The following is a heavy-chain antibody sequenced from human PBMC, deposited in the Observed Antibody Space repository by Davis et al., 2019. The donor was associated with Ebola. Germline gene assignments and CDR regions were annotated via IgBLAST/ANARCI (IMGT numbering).Heavy chain of an antibody. D-gene: IGHD3-3*01. J-gene: IGHJ4*02. CDR3: AKYLSGLDY. Sequence: GGSLRLSCAASGFTFSSYGMHWVRQAPGKGLEWVSAISGSGGSTYYADSVKGRFTISRDNSKNTLYLQMNSLRAEDTAVYFCAKYLSGLDYWGQGTLVTVSS. V-gene: IGHV3-23*01. CDR2: ISGSGGST. CDR1: GFTFSSYG.